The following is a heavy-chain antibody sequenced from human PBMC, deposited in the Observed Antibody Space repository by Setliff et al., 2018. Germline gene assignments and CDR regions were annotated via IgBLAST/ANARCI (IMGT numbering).Heavy chain of an antibody. CDR2: TIPMFGSA. Sequence: SVKVSCKASGGTFSSYGISWVRQAPGQGLEWLGGTIPMFGSANYAQKFQGRVTVITDESTSTAYMQLSSLGSEDTAVYYCVREGVDSRSSTDYRYYMDVWGKGTTVTVSS. J-gene: IGHJ6*03. CDR3: VREGVDSRSSTDYRYYMDV. V-gene: IGHV1-69*05. CDR1: GGTFSSYG. D-gene: IGHD3-22*01.